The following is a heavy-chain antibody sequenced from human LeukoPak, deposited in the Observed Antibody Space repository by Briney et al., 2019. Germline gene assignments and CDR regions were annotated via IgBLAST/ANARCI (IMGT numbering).Heavy chain of an antibody. CDR3: ARAVIVVAAATQRNWFDP. CDR2: INHSGIT. D-gene: IGHD2-15*01. CDR1: GGSISGYY. Sequence: PSETLSLTCTVSGGSISGYYWTWIRQTPGKGLEWIGEINHSGITDYNPSLRSRVTISVDTSKNQFSLKLSSVTAADTAIYYCARAVIVVAAATQRNWFDPWGQGTLVTVSS. V-gene: IGHV4-34*01. J-gene: IGHJ5*02.